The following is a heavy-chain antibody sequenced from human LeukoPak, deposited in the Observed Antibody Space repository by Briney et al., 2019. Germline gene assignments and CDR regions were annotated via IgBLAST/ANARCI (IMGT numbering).Heavy chain of an antibody. J-gene: IGHJ4*02. V-gene: IGHV3-23*01. Sequence: GGSLRLSCAASGFTFSSYAMNWVRQAPGKGLEWVSGISNGGSTYYADSVKGRFTISRDYFRNTLYLQMNSLRAEDTAVYYCAKETSSSFDYWGQGTLVTVSS. D-gene: IGHD6-6*01. CDR1: GFTFSSYA. CDR2: ISNGGST. CDR3: AKETSSSFDY.